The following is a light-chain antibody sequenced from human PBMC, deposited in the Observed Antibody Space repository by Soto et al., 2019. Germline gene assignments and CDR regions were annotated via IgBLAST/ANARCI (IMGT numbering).Light chain of an antibody. CDR2: ANS. J-gene: IGLJ7*01. Sequence: QSVLTQPPSASGTPGQSVTLSCSGSTSNIGNNLVYWYQQVPGTAPKLLIYANSQRPSGVPDRFSGSKSGTSASLAISGLRSEDEADYYCVAWDDCLRCAVFGGGTQLTVL. V-gene: IGLV1-47*01. CDR3: VAWDDCLRCAV. CDR1: TSNIGNNL.